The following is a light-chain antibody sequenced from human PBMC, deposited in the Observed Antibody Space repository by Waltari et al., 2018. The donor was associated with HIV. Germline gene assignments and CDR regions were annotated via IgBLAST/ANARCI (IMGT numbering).Light chain of an antibody. CDR3: SSYTSSSTWV. J-gene: IGLJ3*02. V-gene: IGLV2-14*01. CDR1: RSDVGGYNY. CDR2: EVS. Sequence: QSALTQPASVSGSPGQSITISCTGTRSDVGGYNYVSWYQQHPGKAPKLMIYEVSNRPSGVSNRFSGSKSGNTAYLTISGLQAEDEADYYCSSYTSSSTWVFGGGTKLTVL.